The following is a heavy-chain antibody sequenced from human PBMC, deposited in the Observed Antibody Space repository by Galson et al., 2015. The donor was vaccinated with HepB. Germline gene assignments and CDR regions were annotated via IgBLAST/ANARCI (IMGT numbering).Heavy chain of an antibody. V-gene: IGHV3-11*01. CDR2: ISGSGGDI. CDR1: GITFSGSY. D-gene: IGHD5-12*01. J-gene: IGHJ4*02. CDR3: AGEPRLLDH. Sequence: SLRLSCAASGITFSGSYMTWVRQAPGKGLEWISYISGSGGDIAYADSVKGRFTISRDNAKNSLYLLMNDLRDDDTAVYYCAGEPRLLDHLGQGTLVTVS.